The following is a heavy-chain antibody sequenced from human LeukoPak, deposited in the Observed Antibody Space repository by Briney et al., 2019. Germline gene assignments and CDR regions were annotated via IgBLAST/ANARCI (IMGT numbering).Heavy chain of an antibody. CDR2: INWNGGST. Sequence: GGSLRLSCAASGFTFDDYGMSWVRQAPGKGLEWVSGINWNGGSTYYADSVKGRFTISRDNSKSTLYIQMNSLRAEDTAVYYCARDLRGATSYYFDYWGQGTLVTVSS. V-gene: IGHV3-20*04. CDR3: ARDLRGATSYYFDY. J-gene: IGHJ4*02. D-gene: IGHD1-26*01. CDR1: GFTFDDYG.